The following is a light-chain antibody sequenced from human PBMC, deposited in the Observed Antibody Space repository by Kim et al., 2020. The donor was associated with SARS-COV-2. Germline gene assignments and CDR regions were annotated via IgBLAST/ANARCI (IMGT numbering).Light chain of an antibody. CDR2: KDS. Sequence: SYELTQPSSVSVSPGQTARITCSGDVLAKKYARWFQQKPGQAPVLVIYKDSERPSGIPERFSGSSSGTTVTLTISGAQVEDEADYYCYSAADNNPSMVFGGGTQLTVL. J-gene: IGLJ2*01. CDR1: VLAKKY. CDR3: YSAADNNPSMV. V-gene: IGLV3-27*01.